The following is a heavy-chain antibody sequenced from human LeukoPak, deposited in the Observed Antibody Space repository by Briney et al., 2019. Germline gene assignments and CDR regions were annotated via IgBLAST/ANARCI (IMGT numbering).Heavy chain of an antibody. V-gene: IGHV4-4*07. CDR3: ARDGSSGWYYFDY. CDR2: ISTSGST. Sequence: SETLSLTCTVSGGSIFIYYWSWIRQPAGKGLEWIGRISTSGSTNYNPSLKSRVTMSVDTSKKQFSLHLSSVTAADTAVYYCARDGSSGWYYFDYWGQGTLVTVSS. CDR1: GGSIFIYY. J-gene: IGHJ4*02. D-gene: IGHD6-19*01.